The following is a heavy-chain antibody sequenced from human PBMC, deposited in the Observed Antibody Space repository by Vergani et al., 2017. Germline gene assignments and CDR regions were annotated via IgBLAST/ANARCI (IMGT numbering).Heavy chain of an antibody. V-gene: IGHV1-46*02. D-gene: IGHD3-22*01. CDR3: AREGANYDSSGDNYYYGMDV. Sequence: VQLVESGGGLVQPGRSLRLSCAASGFTFDDYAMHWVRQAPGQGLEWMGIINPSGGSTSYAQKFQGRVTMTRDTSTSTVYMELSSLRSEDTAVYYCAREGANYDSSGDNYYYGMDVWGQGTTVTVSS. J-gene: IGHJ6*02. CDR2: INPSGGST. CDR1: GFTFDDYA.